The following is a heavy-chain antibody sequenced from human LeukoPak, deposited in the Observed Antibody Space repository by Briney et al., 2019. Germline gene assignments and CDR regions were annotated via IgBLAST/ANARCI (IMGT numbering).Heavy chain of an antibody. D-gene: IGHD5-18*01. J-gene: IGHJ4*02. CDR2: IWYDGSNK. CDR1: GFAFSSYG. Sequence: GRSLRLSCAASGFAFSSYGMHWVRQAPGKGLEWVAVIWYDGSNKYYADSVKGRFTISRDNSKNTLYLQMNSLRAEDTAVYYCARDHYSYGSRGYFDYWGQGTLVTVSS. CDR3: ARDHYSYGSRGYFDY. V-gene: IGHV3-33*01.